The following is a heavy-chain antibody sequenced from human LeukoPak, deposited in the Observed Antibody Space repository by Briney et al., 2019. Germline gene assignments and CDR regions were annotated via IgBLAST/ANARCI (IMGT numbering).Heavy chain of an antibody. CDR2: IIPILGVA. CDR3: ARDNPPYCNGGSCYSY. Sequence: SVKVSCKASGGTFSSYAISWVRQAPGQGLEWMGRIIPILGVANYAQNFQGRVTVTADESTGAAYMELSSLRSDDTAIYYCARDNPPYCNGGSCYSYWGQGTLVTVSS. D-gene: IGHD2-15*01. CDR1: GGTFSSYA. V-gene: IGHV1-69*04. J-gene: IGHJ4*02.